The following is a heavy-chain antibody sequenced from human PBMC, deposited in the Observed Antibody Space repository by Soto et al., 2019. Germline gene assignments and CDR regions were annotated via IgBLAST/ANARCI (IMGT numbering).Heavy chain of an antibody. D-gene: IGHD1-1*01. V-gene: IGHV1-18*01. Sequence: QVQLVQSGAEVKKPGASVKVSCKASGYTLTSYGISWVRQAPGQGLEWMGWISAYNGNTNYAQKLQGRVTMTTDTHTGTAYMELRSLRSDDTAVYYCARYNWNPGYYYYYGMDVWGQGTTVTVSS. CDR3: ARYNWNPGYYYYYGMDV. CDR1: GYTLTSYG. CDR2: ISAYNGNT. J-gene: IGHJ6*02.